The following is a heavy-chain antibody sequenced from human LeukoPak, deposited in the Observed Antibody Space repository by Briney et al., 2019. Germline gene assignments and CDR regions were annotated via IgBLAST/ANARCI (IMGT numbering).Heavy chain of an antibody. CDR1: GFSFSSYT. J-gene: IGHJ3*02. D-gene: IGHD3-10*01. Sequence: GGSLRLSCTASGFSFSSYTMSWVRQAPGKGLKWVSTITTGGPNTYYADSVKGRFTISRDNSKNTVYLQMNSLRAEDTSVYYCARGIQPPKYYGSGSDTFDIWGQGTMVTVSS. V-gene: IGHV3-23*01. CDR2: ITTGGPNT. CDR3: ARGIQPPKYYGSGSDTFDI.